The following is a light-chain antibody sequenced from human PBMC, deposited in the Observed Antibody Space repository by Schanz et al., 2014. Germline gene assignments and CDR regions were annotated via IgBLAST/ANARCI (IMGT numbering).Light chain of an antibody. J-gene: IGLJ3*02. CDR3: QSYDSSLSGWV. Sequence: QSVLTQPPSASGTPGQRVTISCSGSRSNIGSNPVNWYQQLPGTAPKLLIFGNINRPSGVPDRFSGSKSGTSASLAITGLQADDEAVYYCQSYDSSLSGWVFGGGTKLTVL. CDR1: RSNIGSNP. CDR2: GNI. V-gene: IGLV1-40*01.